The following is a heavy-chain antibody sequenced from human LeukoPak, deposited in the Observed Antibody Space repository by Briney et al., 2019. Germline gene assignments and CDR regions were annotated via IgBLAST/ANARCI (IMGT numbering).Heavy chain of an antibody. CDR3: ARGGCSSTSCYAYDY. CDR1: GYTFTDYN. D-gene: IGHD2-2*01. Sequence: ASVKVSCKASGYTFTDYNMHWVRQAPGQGLEWMGWINPYSGVTNYAQKFQARVTMTRDTSIRTGYMEMSSLESEDTAVYYCARGGCSSTSCYAYDYWGQGTLVTVSS. V-gene: IGHV1-2*02. J-gene: IGHJ4*02. CDR2: INPYSGVT.